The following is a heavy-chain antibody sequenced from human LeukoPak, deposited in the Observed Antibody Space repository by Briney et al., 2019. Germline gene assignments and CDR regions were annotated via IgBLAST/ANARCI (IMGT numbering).Heavy chain of an antibody. V-gene: IGHV3-23*01. CDR3: AKDWIQFNRVYDCFDS. CDR2: IGGHET. J-gene: IGHJ4*02. Sequence: PGGSLRLSCTTSGFTFSTNAMSWVRQAPGRGLEWVSTIGGHETFYADSVKGRFTIFRDNSKNTVYLRMSSLRVEDTAVYYCAKDWIQFNRVYDCFDSWGQGTLVTVSS. CDR1: GFTFSTNA. D-gene: IGHD3-16*01.